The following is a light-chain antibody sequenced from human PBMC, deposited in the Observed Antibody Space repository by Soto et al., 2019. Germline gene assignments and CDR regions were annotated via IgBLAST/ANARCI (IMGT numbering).Light chain of an antibody. V-gene: IGKV3-15*01. J-gene: IGKJ1*01. CDR1: QSVSTS. Sequence: EIVMTQSPATLSVSPGERATLSCRASQSVSTSLAWYQQKPGQAPRLLIYGASTRATSIPARFIGSGSGTEFTLTISSLQSEDFAVYYGQQYNNWPPWTFGQGTKVEIK. CDR2: GAS. CDR3: QQYNNWPPWT.